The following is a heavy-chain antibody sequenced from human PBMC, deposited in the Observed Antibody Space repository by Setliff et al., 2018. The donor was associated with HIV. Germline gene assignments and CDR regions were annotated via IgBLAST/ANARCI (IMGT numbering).Heavy chain of an antibody. CDR3: SRTDYRRNSGGNYFDY. V-gene: IGHV1-18*01. CDR2: ISPYNCHT. Sequence: GASVKVSCKASGYTFTTYDITWVRQAPGQGLEWLGWISPYNCHTNFAQKFQGRVTMTTDTATSTAYMGVTSLRSDDTAVYYCSRTDYRRNSGGNYFDYWGQGSLVTVSS. J-gene: IGHJ4*02. D-gene: IGHD4-17*01. CDR1: GYTFTTYD.